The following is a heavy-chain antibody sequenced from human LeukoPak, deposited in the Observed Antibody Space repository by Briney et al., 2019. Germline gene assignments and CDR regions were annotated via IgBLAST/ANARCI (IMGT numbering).Heavy chain of an antibody. CDR1: GYTFTGYY. CDR3: ARTYYDFWRDYYYYYGVDV. D-gene: IGHD3-3*01. Sequence: GASVKVSCKASGYTFTGYYMHWVRQAPGQGLEWMGWINPNSGGTNYAQKFQGRVTMTRDTSISTAYMELSRLRSDDTAVYYCARTYYDFWRDYYYYYGVDVWGQGTTVTVSS. V-gene: IGHV1-2*02. J-gene: IGHJ6*02. CDR2: INPNSGGT.